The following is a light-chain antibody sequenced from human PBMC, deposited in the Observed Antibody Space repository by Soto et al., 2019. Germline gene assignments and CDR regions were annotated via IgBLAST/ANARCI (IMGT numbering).Light chain of an antibody. CDR3: QQYNSFPYT. J-gene: IGKJ2*01. Sequence: DIQITQSPSTLSASVGDRVTITCLCSQSISRLLAWYQQKPGKAPKLLISKASSLESGVPSRFSGSGSGTEFTLTISSLQPDDFATYYCQQYNSFPYTFGQGTKVDIK. CDR1: QSISRL. V-gene: IGKV1-5*03. CDR2: KAS.